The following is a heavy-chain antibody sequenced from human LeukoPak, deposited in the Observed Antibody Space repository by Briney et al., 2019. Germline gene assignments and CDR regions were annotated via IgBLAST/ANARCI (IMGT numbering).Heavy chain of an antibody. V-gene: IGHV3-30-3*01. CDR1: GFTFSSYA. Sequence: GRSLRLSCAASGFTFSSYAMHWVRQAPGKGLEWVAVISYDGNNKYYADSVKGRFTISRDNSENTLYLQMNSLRAEDTAVYYCARAPRTAANLDYWGQGSLVTVSS. J-gene: IGHJ4*02. D-gene: IGHD6-13*01. CDR3: ARAPRTAANLDY. CDR2: ISYDGNNK.